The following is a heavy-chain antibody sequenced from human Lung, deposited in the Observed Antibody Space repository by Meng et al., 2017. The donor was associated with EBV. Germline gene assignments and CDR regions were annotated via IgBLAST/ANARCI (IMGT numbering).Heavy chain of an antibody. Sequence: QVQLVQSGSELKKPGASVRVSCKASGYTFSAYTINWVRQAHGRGLEWMGWISTNTGTPTYTQGFTGRFVFSLGTSVSTAYLQISSLKAEDTVVYYCARGGNFDPWGQGTLVTVSS. J-gene: IGHJ5*02. CDR2: ISTNTGTP. D-gene: IGHD2/OR15-2a*01. CDR3: ARGGNFDP. CDR1: GYTFSAYT. V-gene: IGHV7-4-1*02.